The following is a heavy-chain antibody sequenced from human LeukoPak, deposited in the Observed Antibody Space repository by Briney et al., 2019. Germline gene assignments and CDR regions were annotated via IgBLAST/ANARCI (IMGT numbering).Heavy chain of an antibody. J-gene: IGHJ4*02. CDR1: GGSISSGSYY. CDR3: TQGAGWLIDY. V-gene: IGHV4-61*02. D-gene: IGHD3-16*01. Sequence: NPSETLSLTCTVSGGSISSGSYYWSWIRQPAGKGLEWIGRIYTSGSTNYNPSLKSRGTIVLDTSRNQFSLRLSSVTAADTAVYYCTQGAGWLIDYWGQGILVSVSS. CDR2: IYTSGST.